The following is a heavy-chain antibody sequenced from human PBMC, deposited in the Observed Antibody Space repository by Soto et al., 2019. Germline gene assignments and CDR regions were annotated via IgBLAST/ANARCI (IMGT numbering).Heavy chain of an antibody. D-gene: IGHD2-21*01. CDR3: VRLPASGVVGKYGMDV. V-gene: IGHV4-39*02. CDR1: GGSITSSTYY. Sequence: QLQLQQSGPGLVKPSETLSLTCSVSGGSITSSTYYWGWIRQPPGKGLEWIGSIYYSGATYYHPSLKSRVTISVDTSKNHFSLKLSSMTAADTAVYYCVRLPASGVVGKYGMDVWGQGTTVTVSS. CDR2: IYYSGAT. J-gene: IGHJ6*02.